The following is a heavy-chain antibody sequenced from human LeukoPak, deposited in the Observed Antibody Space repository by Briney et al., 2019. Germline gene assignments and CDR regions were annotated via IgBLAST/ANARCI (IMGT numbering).Heavy chain of an antibody. CDR3: AKTSSMYYDFWSGYYNPPDY. J-gene: IGHJ4*02. Sequence: SGGSLRLSCAASGFTFSSYWMHWVRQAPGKGLEWVSAISGSGGSTYYADSVKGRFTISRDNSKNTLYLQMNSLRAEDTAVYYCAKTSSMYYDFWSGYYNPPDYWGQGTLVTVSS. CDR2: ISGSGGST. D-gene: IGHD3-3*01. V-gene: IGHV3-23*01. CDR1: GFTFSSYW.